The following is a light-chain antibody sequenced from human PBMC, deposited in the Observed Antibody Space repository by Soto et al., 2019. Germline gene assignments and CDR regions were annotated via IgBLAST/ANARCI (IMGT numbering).Light chain of an antibody. CDR1: QSVASSY. CDR2: STY. CDR3: QHYAFSPL. Sequence: EIVLTQSPGTVSLSAGERATLSCRASQSVASSYLSWYQHKPGQSPRLLIYSTYKRATGVPDRFSGSGSGTDFTLTISRLEPEDFAMYYCQHYAFSPLFGPGTKVDI. V-gene: IGKV3-20*01. J-gene: IGKJ3*01.